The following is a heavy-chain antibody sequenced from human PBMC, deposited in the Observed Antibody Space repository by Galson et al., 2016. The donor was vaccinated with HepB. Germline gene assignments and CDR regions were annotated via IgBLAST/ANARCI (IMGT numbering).Heavy chain of an antibody. Sequence: SLRLSCAVSGFTLSNYAMSWVRQAPGRGLAWIGEISHSVMTNYSPSLQSRVTMSVDKSKNQFSLRLNSVTAADTAVYYCAVDYGGNSAFDSWGQGTLVTVSP. J-gene: IGHJ4*02. CDR3: AVDYGGNSAFDS. CDR1: GFTLSNYAM. CDR2: ISHSVMT. D-gene: IGHD4-23*01. V-gene: IGHV4-4*02.